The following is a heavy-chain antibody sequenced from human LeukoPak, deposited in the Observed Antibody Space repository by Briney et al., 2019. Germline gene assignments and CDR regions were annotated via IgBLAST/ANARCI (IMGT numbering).Heavy chain of an antibody. CDR3: ARVGSYEFDY. J-gene: IGHJ4*02. Sequence: PGGSLRLSCAASGFSFSSYWMTWVRQAPGKGPEWVANIKQDGIEKYSVDSVKGRFTISRDNAKNSVYLQMNSLRAEDTAVYYCARVGSYEFDYWGQGTLVTVSS. CDR1: GFSFSSYW. CDR2: IKQDGIEK. V-gene: IGHV3-7*01. D-gene: IGHD1-26*01.